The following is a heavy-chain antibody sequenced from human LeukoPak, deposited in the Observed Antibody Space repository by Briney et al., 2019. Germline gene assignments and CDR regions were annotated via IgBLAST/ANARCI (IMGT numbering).Heavy chain of an antibody. J-gene: IGHJ4*02. CDR2: IYHSGST. CDR3: ARRVGWGYYFDY. CDR1: GGSISSSSYY. V-gene: IGHV4-39*07. Sequence: PSETLSLTCTVSGGSISSSSYYWGWIRQPPGKGLEWIGSIYHSGSTYYNPSLKSRVTISVDTSKNQFSLKLSSVTAADTAVYYCARRVGWGYYFDYWGQGTLVTVSS. D-gene: IGHD3-16*01.